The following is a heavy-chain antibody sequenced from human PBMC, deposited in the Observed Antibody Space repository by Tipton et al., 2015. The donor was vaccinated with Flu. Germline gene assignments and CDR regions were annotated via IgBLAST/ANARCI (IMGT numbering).Heavy chain of an antibody. J-gene: IGHJ4*02. Sequence: QLVQSGAEVKKPGASVKVSCKASGYTFTSHKIHWVRQAPGQGLEWMGIINPSGGSTSNAQKFQGRVTMTRDRSTSTMYMELTSLRSEDTAVYYCARDAAASGTDFWGQGTLVTVSS. V-gene: IGHV1-46*01. D-gene: IGHD6-13*01. CDR1: GYTFTSHK. CDR2: INPSGGST. CDR3: ARDAAASGTDF.